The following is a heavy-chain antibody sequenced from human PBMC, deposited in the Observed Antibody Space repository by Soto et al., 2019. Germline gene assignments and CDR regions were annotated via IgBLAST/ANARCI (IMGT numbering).Heavy chain of an antibody. CDR1: GFTVSSNS. CDR3: ARGNSSGCSYYYYGMDV. V-gene: IGHV3-66*03. CDR2: IYSCGST. J-gene: IGHJ6*02. D-gene: IGHD6-19*01. Sequence: PGGSLRLSCAASGFTVSSNSMSWVRQAPGKGLEWASVIYSCGSTYYEDSVKGRFKISRDNSKNTLYLQMNSLRAEDTAVYYCARGNSSGCSYYYYGMDVWGQGT.